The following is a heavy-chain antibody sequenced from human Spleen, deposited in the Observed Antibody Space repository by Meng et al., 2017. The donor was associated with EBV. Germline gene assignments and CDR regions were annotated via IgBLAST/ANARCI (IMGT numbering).Heavy chain of an antibody. D-gene: IGHD1-1*01. CDR2: ISAHTNKT. V-gene: IGHV1-18*01. CDR3: ARETNFVSGDF. J-gene: IGHJ4*02. CDR1: GYKFVDYG. Sequence: QFPLGQLGPEVKKPGASVKVSCQSSGYKFVDYGIRWVRQAPGQGLEWMGWISAHTNKTNYLQKFQGRLMMTTDTYTNTVYMELTSLTSEDTAMYYCARETNFVSGDFWGQGTLVTVSS.